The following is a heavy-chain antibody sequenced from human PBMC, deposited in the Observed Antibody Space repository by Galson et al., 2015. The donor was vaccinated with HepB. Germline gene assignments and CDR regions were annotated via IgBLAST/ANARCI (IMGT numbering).Heavy chain of an antibody. CDR3: ARGSGYYYD. Sequence: SLRLSCAASGFSVSNNYVNWVRQAPGKGLEWVSVIYIGGSTYYADSVKGRFTISGDNSKNTVYLQMNSLRADDTAVYYCARGSGYYYDWGQGTRVTVSS. CDR2: IYIGGST. CDR1: GFSVSNNY. D-gene: IGHD3-22*01. V-gene: IGHV3-53*01. J-gene: IGHJ4*02.